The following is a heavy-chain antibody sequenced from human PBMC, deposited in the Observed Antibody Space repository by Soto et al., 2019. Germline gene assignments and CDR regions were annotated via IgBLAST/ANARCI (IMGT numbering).Heavy chain of an antibody. CDR1: GFTFSSYA. J-gene: IGHJ4*02. Sequence: GGSLRLSCAASGFTFSSYAMSWVRQAPGKGLEWVSAISGSGGSTYYADSVKGRFTISRDNSKNTLYLQMNSLGAEDTAVYYCAKDSGNLGYCSSTSCRYFDYWGQGTLVTVSS. D-gene: IGHD2-2*01. CDR3: AKDSGNLGYCSSTSCRYFDY. V-gene: IGHV3-23*01. CDR2: ISGSGGST.